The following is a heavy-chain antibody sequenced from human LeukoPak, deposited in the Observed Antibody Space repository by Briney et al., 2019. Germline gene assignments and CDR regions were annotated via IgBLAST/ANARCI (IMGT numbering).Heavy chain of an antibody. V-gene: IGHV4-30-2*01. J-gene: IGHJ4*02. CDR3: ARANSSWEGYFDY. Sequence: SETLSLTCTVSGGSISSGGYYWSWIRQPPGKGLEWIGYIYHSGSTYYNPSLKSRVTISVDRSKNQFSLKLSSVTAADTAVYYCARANSSWEGYFDYWGQGTLVTVSS. D-gene: IGHD6-13*01. CDR2: IYHSGST. CDR1: GGSISSGGYY.